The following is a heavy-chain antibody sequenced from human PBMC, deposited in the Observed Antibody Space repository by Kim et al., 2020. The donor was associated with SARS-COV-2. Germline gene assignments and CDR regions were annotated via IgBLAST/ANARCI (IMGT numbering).Heavy chain of an antibody. J-gene: IGHJ4*02. Sequence: YNPSLMSRVTISVDTSKNQFSRKLSSVTAADTAVYYCARELTTVVTGGDYWGQGTLVTVSS. CDR3: ARELTTVVTGGDY. V-gene: IGHV4-30-2*04. D-gene: IGHD4-17*01.